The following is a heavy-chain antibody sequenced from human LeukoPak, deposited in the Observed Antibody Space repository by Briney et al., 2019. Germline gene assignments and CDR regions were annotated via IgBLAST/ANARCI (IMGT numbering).Heavy chain of an antibody. Sequence: GGSLRLSCVASGFTFSNYWRNWVRQAPGKGLEWMANIKQDGSERYYVGSVKGRFTISRDIANNSLYLQMNSLRAEDTAVYYCARGYFYGSGSNWFDPWGQGTLVTVSS. D-gene: IGHD3-10*01. CDR3: ARGYFYGSGSNWFDP. V-gene: IGHV3-7*01. CDR2: IKQDGSER. CDR1: GFTFSNYW. J-gene: IGHJ5*02.